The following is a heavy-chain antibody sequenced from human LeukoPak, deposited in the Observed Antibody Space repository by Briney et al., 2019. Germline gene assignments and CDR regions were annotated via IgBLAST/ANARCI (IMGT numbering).Heavy chain of an antibody. D-gene: IGHD3-10*02. J-gene: IGHJ4*02. V-gene: IGHV3-21*01. Sequence: GGSLRLSCAASGFTFSSYSMNWVRQAPGKGLEWVSSISSSSSYIYYADSVKGRFTISRDNAKNSLYLQMNSLRAEDTAVYYCARGSNVFGGPDYWGQGTLVTVSS. CDR2: ISSSSSYI. CDR3: ARGSNVFGGPDY. CDR1: GFTFSSYS.